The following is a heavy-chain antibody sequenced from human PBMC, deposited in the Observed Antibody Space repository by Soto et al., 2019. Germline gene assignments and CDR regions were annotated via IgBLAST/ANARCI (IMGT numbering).Heavy chain of an antibody. Sequence: QVQLVESGGGVVQPGRSLRLSCAASGFTFSSYGMHWVRQAPGKGLEWVAVISYDGSNKYYADSVKGRFTISRDNSKNTLYLQMNSLRAEDTAVYYCAKDGLTTVTTGGTLGYWGQGTLVTVSS. CDR1: GFTFSSYG. D-gene: IGHD4-17*01. V-gene: IGHV3-30*18. CDR2: ISYDGSNK. CDR3: AKDGLTTVTTGGTLGY. J-gene: IGHJ4*02.